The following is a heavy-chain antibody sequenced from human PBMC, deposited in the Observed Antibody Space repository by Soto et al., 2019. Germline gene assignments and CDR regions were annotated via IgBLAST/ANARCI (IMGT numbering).Heavy chain of an antibody. Sequence: GGSLRLSCAASGFTVSTKYMSWVRQAPGKGLEWVSVIYSGGSTFYADSERGRFTISRDNSKNTVNLQMNSLRAEDTAVNYYTRDPCAADYWGQGTLVTVSS. D-gene: IGHD2-21*01. V-gene: IGHV3-66*01. CDR1: GFTVSTKY. CDR2: IYSGGST. CDR3: TRDPCAADY. J-gene: IGHJ4*02.